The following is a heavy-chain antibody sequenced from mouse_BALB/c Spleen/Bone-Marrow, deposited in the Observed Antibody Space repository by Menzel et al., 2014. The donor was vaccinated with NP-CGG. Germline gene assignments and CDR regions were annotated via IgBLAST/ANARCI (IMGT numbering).Heavy chain of an antibody. CDR3: ARHAYYDQTEVSFVY. J-gene: IGHJ3*01. CDR2: ISGGGSYT. CDR1: GFTFNSYG. D-gene: IGHD2-4*01. V-gene: IGHV5-9-2*01. Sequence: DVQLVESGGGLVKSGGSLKLSCAASGFTFNSYGMSWVRQTPEKRLEWVATISGGGSYTFYPDSVKGRFTISRDNAKNNLYLQLRSLRSEDTALYYCARHAYYDQTEVSFVYWGQGTLVTVSA.